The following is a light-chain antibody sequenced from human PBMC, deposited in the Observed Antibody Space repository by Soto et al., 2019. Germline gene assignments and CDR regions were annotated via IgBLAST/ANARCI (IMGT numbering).Light chain of an antibody. V-gene: IGLV2-14*03. CDR2: DIS. CDR3: SSFTRSTGSAL. J-gene: IGLJ3*02. Sequence: QSALTQPASVSASPGQSITISCSGTRGDVGTSFFVSWYQQHPDKAPKLLIYDISRRPSGISDRFSGSKSGNTASLTISGLQAGDEADYYCSSFTRSTGSALFGGGTKLTVL. CDR1: RGDVGTSFF.